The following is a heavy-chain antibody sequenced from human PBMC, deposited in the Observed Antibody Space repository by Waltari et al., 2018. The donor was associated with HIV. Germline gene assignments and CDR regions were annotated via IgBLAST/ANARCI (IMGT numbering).Heavy chain of an antibody. CDR3: ARDLGSSSWYNYYYGMDV. V-gene: IGHV3-53*01. CDR2: YYSGGKT. J-gene: IGHJ6*02. D-gene: IGHD6-13*01. CDR1: GFTVSRNY. Sequence: EVQLVQSGGGLIQPGGSLRLSCAASGFTVSRNYMSWVRQAPGKGRGLCSVYYSGGKTYCADSVKGRFTISRDNSKNTLYLQLNSLRAEDSAVYYCARDLGSSSWYNYYYGMDVWGQGTTVTVSS.